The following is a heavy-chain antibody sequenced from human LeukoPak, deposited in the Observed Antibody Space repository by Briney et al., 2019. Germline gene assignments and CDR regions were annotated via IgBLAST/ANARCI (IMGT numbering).Heavy chain of an antibody. V-gene: IGHV4-59*01. CDR2: IYYSGST. CDR1: GGSISTYF. J-gene: IGHJ4*02. D-gene: IGHD3-22*01. CDR3: ARESYYYESSGYYPYYFDY. Sequence: SETLSLTCTVSGGSISTYFWSWIRQPPGKGLEWIGYIYYSGSTNYNPSLKSRVTISVDTSKNQFSLRLSSVTAADTAVYYCARESYYYESSGYYPYYFDYWGQGTLVTVSS.